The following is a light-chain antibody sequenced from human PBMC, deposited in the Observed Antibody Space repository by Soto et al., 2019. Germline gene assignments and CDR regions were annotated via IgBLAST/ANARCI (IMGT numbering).Light chain of an antibody. J-gene: IGLJ2*01. CDR1: SSDVGGYNY. Sequence: QSALTQPASVSGSPGQSITISCTGTSSDVGGYNYVSWYQQHPGKAPQLLIHDVSRRPSGVSNRFSGSKSGNTASLTISGLPAEDEADYYCSSYTITSIVLFGGGTKVTVL. CDR3: SSYTITSIVL. CDR2: DVS. V-gene: IGLV2-14*03.